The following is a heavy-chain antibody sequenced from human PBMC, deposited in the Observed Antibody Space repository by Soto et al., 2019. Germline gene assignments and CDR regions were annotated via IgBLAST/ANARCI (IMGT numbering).Heavy chain of an antibody. D-gene: IGHD2-2*01. CDR1: GGTFGSYA. CDR2: IIPIPGTA. J-gene: IGHJ6*02. V-gene: IGHV1-69*01. Sequence: QVQLVQSGAEVKKPGSSVKVSCKASGGTFGSYAISWVRQAPGQGLEWMGGIIPIPGTANYAQKFQGRVTIAADESTSTAYMDLSILRSEDTAVYYCARAHGSSTSLEIYYYYYYGMDVWGQGTTVTVSS. CDR3: ARAHGSSTSLEIYYYYYYGMDV.